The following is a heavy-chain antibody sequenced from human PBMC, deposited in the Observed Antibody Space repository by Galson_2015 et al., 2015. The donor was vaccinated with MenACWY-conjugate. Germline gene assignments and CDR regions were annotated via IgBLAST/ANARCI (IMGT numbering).Heavy chain of an antibody. J-gene: IGHJ6*02. CDR2: ISVYNGNT. Sequence: SVKVSCKASGYTFTSYGISWVRQAPGQGLEWMGWISVYNGNTNYAQKLQGRVTMTTDRSTSTAYMELRSLRSDDTAVYFCARGASYYYYYGMDVWGQGTTVTVSS. CDR1: GYTFTSYG. CDR3: ARGASYYYYYGMDV. V-gene: IGHV1-18*04. D-gene: IGHD4/OR15-4a*01.